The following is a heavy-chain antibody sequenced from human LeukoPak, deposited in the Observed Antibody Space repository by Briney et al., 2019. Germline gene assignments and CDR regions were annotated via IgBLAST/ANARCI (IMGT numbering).Heavy chain of an antibody. CDR1: GGSISSGGYY. V-gene: IGHV4-31*03. Sequence: SGTLSLTCTVSGGSISSGGYYWSWIRQHPGKGLEWIGYIYYSGSTYYNPSLKSRVTISVDTSKNQFSLKLSSVTAADTAVYYCARHTARRDYDSSGYYYAFDIWGQGTMVTVSS. CDR2: IYYSGST. J-gene: IGHJ3*02. CDR3: ARHTARRDYDSSGYYYAFDI. D-gene: IGHD3-22*01.